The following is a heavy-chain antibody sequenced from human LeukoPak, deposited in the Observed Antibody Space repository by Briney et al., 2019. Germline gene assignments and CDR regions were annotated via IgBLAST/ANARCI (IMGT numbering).Heavy chain of an antibody. Sequence: SETLSLTCAVYGGSFNGYYWSWIRQPPGKGLEWIGEINDSGNTNYNPSLKSRVTISVDTSKNQFSLKLSSVTAADTAVYYCAREVAGNWYFDLWGRGTLVTVSS. J-gene: IGHJ2*01. V-gene: IGHV4-34*01. D-gene: IGHD6-19*01. CDR2: INDSGNT. CDR1: GGSFNGYY. CDR3: AREVAGNWYFDL.